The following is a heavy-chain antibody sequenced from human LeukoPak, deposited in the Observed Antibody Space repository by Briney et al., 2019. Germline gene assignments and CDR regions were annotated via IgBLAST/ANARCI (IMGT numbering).Heavy chain of an antibody. D-gene: IGHD3-3*01. CDR3: ARAGKGRTYYDFWSGYYTGHGRAFDI. J-gene: IGHJ3*02. CDR1: GGSFSSYY. CDR2: IYNSGST. V-gene: IGHV4-4*07. Sequence: SSETLSLTCTVSGGSFSSYYWSWIRQPAGKGLEWIGRIYNSGSTTYNPSLKSRVTISVDTTKNQVSLKLSSVTAADTAVYYYARAGKGRTYYDFWSGYYTGHGRAFDIWGQGTMVTVTS.